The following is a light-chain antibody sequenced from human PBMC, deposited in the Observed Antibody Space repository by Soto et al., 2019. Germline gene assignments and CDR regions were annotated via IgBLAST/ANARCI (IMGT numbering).Light chain of an antibody. J-gene: IGKJ1*01. V-gene: IGKV3-15*01. CDR3: QQYNNWPRT. CDR1: QSVGHN. Sequence: DIVMTQSPITLSVSPGDRATLSCRASQSVGHNLAWFQQKPGQAPRLLIYGASAVAPRIPDRFSGSGFGTEFTLTISSLQSEDLAVYYCQQYNNWPRTFGQGTKVEMK. CDR2: GAS.